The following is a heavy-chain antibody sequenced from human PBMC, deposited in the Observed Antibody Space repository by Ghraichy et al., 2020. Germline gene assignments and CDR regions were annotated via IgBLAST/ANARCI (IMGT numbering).Heavy chain of an antibody. J-gene: IGHJ3*01. V-gene: IGHV3-7*01. Sequence: GGSLRLSCAASGFMFSSYWVTWVRQAPGKGLEWVANVKPDGGEKNYVGSVKGRFTISRDNAKNSLYLQMNSLRAGDTAVYYCAKCRGTTWNDALDVWGQGFLFTVS. CDR1: GFMFSSYW. CDR2: VKPDGGEK. D-gene: IGHD1-1*01. CDR3: AKCRGTTWNDALDV.